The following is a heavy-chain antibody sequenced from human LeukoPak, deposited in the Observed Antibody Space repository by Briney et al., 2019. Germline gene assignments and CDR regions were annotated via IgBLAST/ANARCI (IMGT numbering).Heavy chain of an antibody. CDR2: INTNTGNP. Sequence: ASVKVSCKASGYTFTSYGISWVRQAPGQGLEWMGWINTNTGNPTYAQGFTGRFVFSLDTSVSTAYLQISSLKAEDTAVYYCARDREFAAAPWFDPWGQGTLVTVSS. D-gene: IGHD6-13*01. V-gene: IGHV7-4-1*02. J-gene: IGHJ5*02. CDR1: GYTFTSYG. CDR3: ARDREFAAAPWFDP.